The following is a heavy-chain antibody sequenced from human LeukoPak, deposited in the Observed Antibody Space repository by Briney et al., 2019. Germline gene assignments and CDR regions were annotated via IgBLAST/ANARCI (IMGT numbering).Heavy chain of an antibody. CDR2: IYYSGST. J-gene: IGHJ6*02. CDR1: GGSISSYY. V-gene: IGHV4-59*01. Sequence: SETLSLTCTVSGGSISSYYWSWIRQPPGKGLEWIGYIYYSGSTNYNPSLKSRVTISVDTSKNQFSLKLSSVTAADTVVYYCARVPCSSTSCYNYYYYGMDVWGQGTTVTVSS. D-gene: IGHD2-2*02. CDR3: ARVPCSSTSCYNYYYYGMDV.